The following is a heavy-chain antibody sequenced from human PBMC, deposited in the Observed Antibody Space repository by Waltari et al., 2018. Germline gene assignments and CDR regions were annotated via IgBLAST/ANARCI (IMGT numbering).Heavy chain of an antibody. CDR2: ISGGSGST. CDR1: GFTFSSYA. D-gene: IGHD6-19*01. V-gene: IGHV3-23*01. J-gene: IGHJ4*01. CDR3: ARRLGSGWYYFDY. Sequence: EVQLLESGGGLVQPGGSLRLTCAASGFTFSSYAMSWVRQGPGKGLGGVAAISGGSGSTNSADSVKGRFTISRDKSGNTLYLQMNSLGAEDTAVYYCARRLGSGWYYFDYWGQERWSPSPQ.